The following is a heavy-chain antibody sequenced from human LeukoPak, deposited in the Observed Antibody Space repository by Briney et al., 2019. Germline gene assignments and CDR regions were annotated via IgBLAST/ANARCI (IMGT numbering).Heavy chain of an antibody. CDR1: GGSISIYY. CDR2: VYYSGST. V-gene: IGHV4-59*08. Sequence: SETLSLTCTVSGGSISIYYWSWIRQPPGKGLEWIGYVYYSGSTKYNPSLKSRVTISADTSKNQFSLKLSSVTAADTAVYYCARHEDYGDPGARTAFDIWGQGTMVTVSS. J-gene: IGHJ3*02. CDR3: ARHEDYGDPGARTAFDI. D-gene: IGHD4-17*01.